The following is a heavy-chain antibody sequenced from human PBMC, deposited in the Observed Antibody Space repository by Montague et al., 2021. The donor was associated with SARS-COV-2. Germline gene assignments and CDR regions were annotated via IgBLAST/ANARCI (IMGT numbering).Heavy chain of an antibody. J-gene: IGHJ3*02. CDR1: GFTFSNYA. Sequence: SLRLSCAASGFTFSNYAMYWVRQAPGKGLEWVSVIYSGGSTYYADSVKGRFTISRDNSKNTLYLQMNSLRAEDTAVYYCASEPIHYDILTGYYSTHAFDIWGQGTMVTVSS. CDR2: IYSGGST. V-gene: IGHV3-53*01. CDR3: ASEPIHYDILTGYYSTHAFDI. D-gene: IGHD3-9*01.